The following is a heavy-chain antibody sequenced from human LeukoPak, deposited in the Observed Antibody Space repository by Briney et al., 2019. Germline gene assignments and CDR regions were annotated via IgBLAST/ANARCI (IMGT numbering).Heavy chain of an antibody. V-gene: IGHV1-69*01. CDR1: GGTFSSYA. J-gene: IGHJ6*02. Sequence: SVTLSCTASGGTFSSYAISWVRQAPGQGLEWMGGIIPIVGTANYAQKMQGSVTITEAEYKSTAYMELSSLRSEDTAEYYGARTTSQVLGVIFGPIDVWGQGTTVTVSS. CDR2: IIPIVGTA. D-gene: IGHD3-10*01. CDR3: ARTTSQVLGVIFGPIDV.